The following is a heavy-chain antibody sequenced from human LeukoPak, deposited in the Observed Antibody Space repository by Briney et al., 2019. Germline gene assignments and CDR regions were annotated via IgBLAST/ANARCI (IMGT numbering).Heavy chain of an antibody. CDR3: ATGIAVAGIQFNWFDP. CDR1: GYTFTGYY. Sequence: ASVRVSCTASGYTFTGYYMHWVRQAPGQGLEWMGWINPNSGGTNYAQKFQGRVTMTRDTSISTAYMELSRLRSDDTAVYYCATGIAVAGIQFNWFDPWGQGTLVTVSS. V-gene: IGHV1-2*02. D-gene: IGHD6-19*01. CDR2: INPNSGGT. J-gene: IGHJ5*02.